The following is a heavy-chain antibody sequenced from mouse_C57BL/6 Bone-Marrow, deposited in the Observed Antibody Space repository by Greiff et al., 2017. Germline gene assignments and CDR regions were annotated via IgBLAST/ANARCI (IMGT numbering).Heavy chain of an antibody. V-gene: IGHV5-17*01. D-gene: IGHD1-1*01. Sequence: EVQGVESGGGLVKPGGSLKLSCAASGFTFSDYGMHWVRQAPEKGLEWVAYISSGSSTIYYADTVKGRFTISRDNAKNTLFLQMTSLRSEDTAMYYCAREGLLRYGYAMDYWGQGTSVTVSS. CDR2: ISSGSSTI. CDR1: GFTFSDYG. J-gene: IGHJ4*01. CDR3: AREGLLRYGYAMDY.